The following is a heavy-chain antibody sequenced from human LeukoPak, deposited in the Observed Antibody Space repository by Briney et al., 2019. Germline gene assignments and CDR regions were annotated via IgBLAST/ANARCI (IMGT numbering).Heavy chain of an antibody. CDR2: INSDGSST. CDR3: ASRPFDI. V-gene: IGHV3-74*01. J-gene: IGHJ3*02. CDR1: GFTFSDHY. Sequence: PGGSLRLSCAASGFTFSDHYMDWVRQAPGKGLVWVSRINSDGSSTSYADSVKGRFTISRDNAKNTLYLQMNSLRAEDTAVYYCASRPFDIWGQGTMVTVSS.